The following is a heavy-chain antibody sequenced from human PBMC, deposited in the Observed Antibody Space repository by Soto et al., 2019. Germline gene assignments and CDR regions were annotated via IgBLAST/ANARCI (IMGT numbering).Heavy chain of an antibody. D-gene: IGHD2-2*01. Sequence: GASVKVSCKASGYTFTSYYMHWVRQAPGQGLEWMGIINPSGGSTSYAQKFQGRVTMTRDTSTSTVYMELSSLRSEDTAVYYCARGAPQLLYYYGMDVWGHGTTVTVSS. CDR1: GYTFTSYY. V-gene: IGHV1-46*01. CDR3: ARGAPQLLYYYGMDV. J-gene: IGHJ6*02. CDR2: INPSGGST.